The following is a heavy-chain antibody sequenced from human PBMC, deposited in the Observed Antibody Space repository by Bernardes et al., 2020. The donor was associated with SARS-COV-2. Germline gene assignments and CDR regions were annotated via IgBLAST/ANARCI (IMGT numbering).Heavy chain of an antibody. V-gene: IGHV3-30*18. CDR3: AKYRGIFWPGEGKNPFHA. CDR2: IPNEGRVK. CDR1: GFSSNNYA. J-gene: IGHJ5*02. D-gene: IGHD3-9*01. Sequence: GGSLRPSCVTSGFSSNNYAMHWVRQAPGKGPEWVAAIPNEGRVKYYADSVKGRLTISRDSSKNTLFLEMNSRRAADSAVYYCAKYRGIFWPGEGKNPFHAWGQGTLVAVSS.